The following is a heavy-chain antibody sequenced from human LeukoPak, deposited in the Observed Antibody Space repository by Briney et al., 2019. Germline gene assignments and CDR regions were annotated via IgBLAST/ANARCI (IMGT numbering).Heavy chain of an antibody. J-gene: IGHJ5*02. CDR3: ARETGGSNWFDP. CDR2: IRYDGSNK. Sequence: TGGSLRLSCAASGFTFSSFGIHWVRQAPGKGLEWVAFIRYDGSNKYYADSVKGRFTISRDNSKNTLFLQMNSLSAEDTAIYYCARETGGSNWFDPWGQGTLVTVSS. D-gene: IGHD7-27*01. V-gene: IGHV3-30*02. CDR1: GFTFSSFG.